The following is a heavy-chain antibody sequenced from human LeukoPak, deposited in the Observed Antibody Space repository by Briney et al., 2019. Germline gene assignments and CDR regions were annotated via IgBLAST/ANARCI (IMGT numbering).Heavy chain of an antibody. Sequence: QPGTSFPLSCAASEFTFSSYVMHWVRQAPGKGLEWVAFISSEGSDKYYADSVKGRFTISRDNSKNMMYLQMSSLRAEDTAVYYCARSDPRLLQDFDYWGRGSLVTVSS. J-gene: IGHJ4*02. CDR3: ARSDPRLLQDFDY. V-gene: IGHV3-30-3*01. D-gene: IGHD4-11*01. CDR1: EFTFSSYV. CDR2: ISSEGSDK.